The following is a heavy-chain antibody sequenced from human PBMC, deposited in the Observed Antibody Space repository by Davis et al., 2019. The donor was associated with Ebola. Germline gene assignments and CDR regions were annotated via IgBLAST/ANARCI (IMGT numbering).Heavy chain of an antibody. D-gene: IGHD3-3*01. CDR1: GFTVSSNH. CDR3: ASPSSRGVVIPDY. V-gene: IGHV3-66*01. J-gene: IGHJ4*02. Sequence: GESLKISCAASGFTVSSNHMSWVRQAPGKGLEWVSVIYSGGSTYYADTVKGRFTISRDNSKNTLYLQMNSLRAEDTAVYYCASPSSRGVVIPDYWGQGTLVTVSS. CDR2: IYSGGST.